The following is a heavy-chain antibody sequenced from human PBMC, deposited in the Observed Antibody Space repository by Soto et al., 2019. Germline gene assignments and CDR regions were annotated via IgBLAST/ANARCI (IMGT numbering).Heavy chain of an antibody. D-gene: IGHD3-3*01. J-gene: IGHJ3*02. CDR3: ARGFWSGYWAFDI. CDR2: IYHSGST. Sequence: SETLSLTRAVSGGSISSSNWWSWVRQPPGKGLEWIGEIYHSGSTNYNPSLKSRVTISVDKSKNQFSLKLSSVTAADTAVYYCARGFWSGYWAFDIWGQGTMVTVSS. CDR1: GGSISSSNW. V-gene: IGHV4-4*02.